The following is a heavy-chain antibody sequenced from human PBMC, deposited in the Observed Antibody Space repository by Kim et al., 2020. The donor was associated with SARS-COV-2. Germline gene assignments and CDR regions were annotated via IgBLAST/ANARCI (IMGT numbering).Heavy chain of an antibody. V-gene: IGHV3-20*01. CDR3: TRDHDY. Sequence: WNAGRTGYADSMKGRFTISRDNAKNSLYLQMNSLRAEDTALYVCTRDHDYWGQGTLVTVSS. J-gene: IGHJ4*02. CDR2: WNAGRT.